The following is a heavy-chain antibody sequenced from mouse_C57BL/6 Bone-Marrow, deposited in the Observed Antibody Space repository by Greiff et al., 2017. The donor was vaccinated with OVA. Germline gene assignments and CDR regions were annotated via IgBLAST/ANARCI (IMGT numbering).Heavy chain of an antibody. CDR3: ARRRRRGAMDY. D-gene: IGHD3-1*01. J-gene: IGHJ4*01. Sequence: DVKLVESGGDLVKPGGSLKLSCAASGFTFSSYGMSWVRQTPDKRLEWVATISSGGSYTYYPDSVKGRFTISRDNAKNTLYLQMSSLKSEDTAMYYCARRRRRGAMDYWGQGTSVTVSS. V-gene: IGHV5-6*02. CDR2: ISSGGSYT. CDR1: GFTFSSYG.